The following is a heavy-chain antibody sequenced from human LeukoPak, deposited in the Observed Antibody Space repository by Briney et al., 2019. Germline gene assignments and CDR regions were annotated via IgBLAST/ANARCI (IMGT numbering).Heavy chain of an antibody. CDR3: AKDHSSGWPDCFDY. CDR1: GFAFSSYA. Sequence: GESLRLSCAASGFAFSSYAMNWVRQALGKGLQWVSAISGSGGSTYYADSVKGRFTISRDNSKNTLYLQMNSLRAEDTAVYYCAKDHSSGWPDCFDYWGQGALVTVSS. CDR2: ISGSGGST. D-gene: IGHD6-19*01. J-gene: IGHJ4*02. V-gene: IGHV3-23*01.